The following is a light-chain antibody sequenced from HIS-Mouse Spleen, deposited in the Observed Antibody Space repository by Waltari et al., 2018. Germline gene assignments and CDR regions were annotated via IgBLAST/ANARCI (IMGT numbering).Light chain of an antibody. CDR3: QQYYSTLFT. V-gene: IGKV4-1*01. CDR2: WAS. J-gene: IGKJ3*01. Sequence: DIVMTQSPDSLAVSLGERATINCKSSQSVLYRSNNKNYLAWYQQKPGQPPKLLIYWASTRESGVPDRFSGSGSGTDFTLTISSLQAEDVAVYYCQQYYSTLFTFGPGTKVDIK. CDR1: QSVLYRSNNKNY.